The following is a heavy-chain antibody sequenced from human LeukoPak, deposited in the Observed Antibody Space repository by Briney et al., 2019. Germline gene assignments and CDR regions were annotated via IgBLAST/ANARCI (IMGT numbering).Heavy chain of an antibody. CDR2: ISGGGQT. D-gene: IGHD2-2*01. V-gene: IGHV3-11*01. J-gene: IGHJ6*02. CDR3: ARGFDCSSDSCSYMDL. CDR1: GFPFSGYY. Sequence: GGSLRLSCAASGFPFSGYYMSWIRQSPGKGLECISYISGGGQTYYAGAVKGRFTISRDNAKNSLFLQMNSLRAEDSALYYCARGFDCSSDSCSYMDLWGQGTTVTVSS.